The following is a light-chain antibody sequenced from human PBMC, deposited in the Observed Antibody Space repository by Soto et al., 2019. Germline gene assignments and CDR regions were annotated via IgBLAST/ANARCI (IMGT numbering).Light chain of an antibody. CDR3: CSYAGGYTYV. V-gene: IGLV2-11*01. CDR1: SSDVGGYNY. J-gene: IGLJ1*01. Sequence: QSALTQPRSVSGSPGQSVTISCTGTSSDVGGYNYVSWYQQYPSKAPKLMIYDVTKRPSGVPDRFSGSKSGNTASLTISGLQAGDEAYYYCCSYAGGYTYVFGTGTKVTVL. CDR2: DVT.